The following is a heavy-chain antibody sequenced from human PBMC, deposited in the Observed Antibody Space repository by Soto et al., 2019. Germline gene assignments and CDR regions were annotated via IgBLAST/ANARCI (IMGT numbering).Heavy chain of an antibody. Sequence: QVQLVESGGGVVQPGRSLRLSCAASEFTFSRHGMHWVRQAPGKGLQWVGVIWSDGSNEVYADSLKGRFIIPRDNSKNILYLQMNSLRAEDTAVYYCARERTFGDNKHNYMDVWGTGITVTVSS. CDR2: IWSDGSNE. CDR1: EFTFSRHG. J-gene: IGHJ6*03. CDR3: ARERTFGDNKHNYMDV. D-gene: IGHD3-10*01. V-gene: IGHV3-33*01.